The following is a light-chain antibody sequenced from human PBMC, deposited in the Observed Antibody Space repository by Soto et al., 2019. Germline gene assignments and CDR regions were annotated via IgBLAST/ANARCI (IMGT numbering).Light chain of an antibody. CDR1: QTILDTSNNKNS. Sequence: DIVMTQSPDSLAVSLGERATVNCKSSQTILDTSNNKNSLAWYQQKPGQPPRLLIYWASTRESGVPARFGGSGSRTDFTLTISSLQAEDVAVYYCQQYLSTPPTFGQGTKVEIK. V-gene: IGKV4-1*01. J-gene: IGKJ1*01. CDR3: QQYLSTPPT. CDR2: WAS.